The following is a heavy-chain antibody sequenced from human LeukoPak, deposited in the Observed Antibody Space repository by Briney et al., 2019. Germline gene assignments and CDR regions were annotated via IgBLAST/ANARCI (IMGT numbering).Heavy chain of an antibody. CDR1: GFTFDDYA. V-gene: IGHV3-9*01. CDR2: ISWNSGSI. CDR3: ARDGGRNNDY. J-gene: IGHJ4*02. Sequence: QPGRSLRLSCAASGFTFDDYAMHWVRQAPRKCLEWVSGISWNSGSIGYAGSVKGRFTISKDNAKNSLYLQMNSLRAEDTAVYYCARDGGRNNDYWGQGILVTVSS.